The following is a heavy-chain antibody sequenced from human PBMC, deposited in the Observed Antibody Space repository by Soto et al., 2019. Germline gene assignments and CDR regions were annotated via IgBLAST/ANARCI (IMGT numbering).Heavy chain of an antibody. Sequence: GGSLSLSCAASGFTFSSYSMNSVRQAPGKGLEWVSSISTSSSYIYYADSVKGRFTISRDNFKNTLYLQMNSLRGDDTAVYYCAKDVCAFWRGCRDYFDYWGQGTLVTVSS. D-gene: IGHD3-3*01. CDR1: GFTFSSYS. V-gene: IGHV3-21*04. J-gene: IGHJ4*02. CDR3: AKDVCAFWRGCRDYFDY. CDR2: ISTSSSYI.